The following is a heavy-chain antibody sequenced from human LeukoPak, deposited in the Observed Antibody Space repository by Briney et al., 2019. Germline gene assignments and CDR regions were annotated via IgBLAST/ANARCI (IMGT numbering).Heavy chain of an antibody. CDR3: ARTMFAGLLFDY. CDR1: GGSISSYY. CDR2: IYYSGST. V-gene: IGHV4-59*01. Sequence: SETLSLTCTVSGGSISSYYWSSIRQPPGKGLEWIGYIYYSGSTNYNPSLKSRVTISVDTSKNQFSLKLSSVTAADTAVYYCARTMFAGLLFDYWGQGTLVTVSS. J-gene: IGHJ4*02. D-gene: IGHD3-10*02.